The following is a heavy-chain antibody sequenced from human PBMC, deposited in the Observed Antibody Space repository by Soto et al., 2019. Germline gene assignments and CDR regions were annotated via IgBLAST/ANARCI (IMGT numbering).Heavy chain of an antibody. Sequence: SETLSLTCTVSGGSISSSSYYWGWIRQPPGKGLEWIGNIYYSGSTYYNPSLKSRVTISVDTSKNQFSLKLNSVTAADTAVYYCARAYCISTNCQASRIEFDYRAQRTPVTGSS. CDR2: IYYSGST. CDR3: ARAYCISTNCQASRIEFDY. J-gene: IGHJ4*02. CDR1: GGSISSSSYY. V-gene: IGHV4-39*01. D-gene: IGHD2-2*01.